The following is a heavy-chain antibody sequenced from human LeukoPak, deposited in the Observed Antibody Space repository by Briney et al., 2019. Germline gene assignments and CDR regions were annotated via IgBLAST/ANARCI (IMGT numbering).Heavy chain of an antibody. CDR3: ARGGIVVVPADYYGMDV. CDR1: GYTFTSYA. CDR2: INTNTGNP. D-gene: IGHD2-2*01. V-gene: IGHV7-4-1*02. Sequence: GASVKVSCKASGYTFTSYAMDWVRQAPGQGLEWMGWINTNTGNPTYAQGFTGRFVFSLDTSVSTAYLQISSLKAEDTAVYYCARGGIVVVPADYYGMDVWGQGTTVTVSS. J-gene: IGHJ6*02.